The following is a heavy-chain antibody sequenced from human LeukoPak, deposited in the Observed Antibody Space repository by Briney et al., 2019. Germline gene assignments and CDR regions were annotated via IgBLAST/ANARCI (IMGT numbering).Heavy chain of an antibody. CDR2: INPGGGST. V-gene: IGHV1-46*01. D-gene: IGHD3-22*01. CDR1: GYTFITYY. Sequence: GASVKVSCKASGYTFITYYMHWVRQAPGQGLEWMGIINPGGGSTTYAQKFQGRVTMTRDTSTRTVYMELSSLKSEDTAVYYCARVEGYDSSGYYYGYWGQGTLVTVSS. CDR3: ARVEGYDSSGYYYGY. J-gene: IGHJ4*02.